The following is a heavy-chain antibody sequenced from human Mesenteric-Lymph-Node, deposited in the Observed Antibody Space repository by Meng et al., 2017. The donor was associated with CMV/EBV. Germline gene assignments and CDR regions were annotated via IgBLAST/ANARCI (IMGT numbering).Heavy chain of an antibody. J-gene: IGHJ4*02. CDR1: GGSFSGYY. D-gene: IGHD3-10*01. CDR3: ASHYYGSGSYYRYFDY. CDR2: VTHSGTT. Sequence: SETLSLTCAVYGGSFSGYYWSWIRQPPGKGLEWIGEVTHSGTTNYNPSLKSRVTISLDTSKNQFSLNLRSVTAADTAVYYCASHYYGSGSYYRYFDYWGQGTLVTVSS. V-gene: IGHV4-34*01.